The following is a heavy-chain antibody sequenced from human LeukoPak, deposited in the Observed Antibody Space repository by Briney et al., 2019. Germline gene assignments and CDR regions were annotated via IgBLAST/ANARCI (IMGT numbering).Heavy chain of an antibody. CDR3: ARDGAAGGLGNAFDI. J-gene: IGHJ3*02. CDR2: ISSSSSYI. CDR1: GFTFSSYS. V-gene: IGHV3-21*01. Sequence: TGGSLRLSCAASGFTFSSYSMNWVRQAPGKGLEWVSSISSSSSYIYYADSVKGRFTISRDNAKNSLYLQMNSLRAEDTAVYYCARDGAAGGLGNAFDIWGQGTMVTVSS. D-gene: IGHD3-16*01.